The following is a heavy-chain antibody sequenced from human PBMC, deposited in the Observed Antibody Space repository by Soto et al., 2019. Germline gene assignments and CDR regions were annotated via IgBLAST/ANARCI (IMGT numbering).Heavy chain of an antibody. J-gene: IGHJ4*02. D-gene: IGHD1-26*01. V-gene: IGHV1-3*01. CDR2: INAGNGNT. Sequence: QVQLVQSGAEVKKPGASVKVSCKASGYTFTSYAMHWVRQAPGQRLERMGWINAGNGNTKYSPKFQGRVTITRDTAASTAYMELSSLRSEDTAVYYCARGLGLYYFDYWGQGTLVTGSS. CDR1: GYTFTSYA. CDR3: ARGLGLYYFDY.